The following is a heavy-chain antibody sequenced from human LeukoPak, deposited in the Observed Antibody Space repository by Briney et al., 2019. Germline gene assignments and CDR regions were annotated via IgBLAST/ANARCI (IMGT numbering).Heavy chain of an antibody. CDR2: IYYSGRT. D-gene: IGHD3-10*01. J-gene: IGHJ4*02. Sequence: PSETLSLTCTVSGGSINSTNYYWGWIRQPPGKGLEWIGNIYYSGRTYYNPSLKNRVTISVDTSKNQFSLMLSSVTAADAAVYYCASIGANYYSWFDYWGQGTQVTVSS. CDR3: ASIGANYYSWFDY. V-gene: IGHV4-39*01. CDR1: GGSINSTNYY.